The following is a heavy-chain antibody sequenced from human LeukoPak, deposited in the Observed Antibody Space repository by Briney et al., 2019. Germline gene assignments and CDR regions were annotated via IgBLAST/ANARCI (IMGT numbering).Heavy chain of an antibody. CDR3: ARTLAKGYYFDS. CDR2: IYYSGTT. CDR1: GGSISSYY. J-gene: IGHJ4*02. D-gene: IGHD4/OR15-4a*01. V-gene: IGHV4-59*08. Sequence: PSETLSLTCTVSGGSISSYYWSWIRQPPGKGLEWIGYIYYSGTTNYNPSLKSRVTISVDTSKNQFSLRLSSVTAADTAVYYCARTLAKGYYFDSWGQGTLVTVSS.